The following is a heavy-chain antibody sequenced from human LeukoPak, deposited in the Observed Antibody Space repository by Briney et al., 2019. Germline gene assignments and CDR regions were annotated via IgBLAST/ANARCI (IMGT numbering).Heavy chain of an antibody. D-gene: IGHD3-10*01. Sequence: PSETLSLTCSVSGGSISSNDHYWSWIRQLPGKGLEWIGYISYSGSTSYNPSLKTRVTISVDKSKNQFSLKLSSVTAADTAVYYCARVVITMVRGVIPGFDPWGQGTLVTVSS. CDR3: ARVVITMVRGVIPGFDP. CDR2: ISYSGST. CDR1: GGSISSNDHY. V-gene: IGHV4-30-4*08. J-gene: IGHJ5*02.